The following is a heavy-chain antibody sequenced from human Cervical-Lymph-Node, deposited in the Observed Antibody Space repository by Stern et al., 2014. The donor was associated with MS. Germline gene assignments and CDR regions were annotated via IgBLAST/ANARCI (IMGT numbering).Heavy chain of an antibody. D-gene: IGHD2-21*02. J-gene: IGHJ5*02. V-gene: IGHV1-69*09. CDR2: IIPILGIA. CDR1: GGTFSSYT. CDR3: ASFVVVTAAFDP. Sequence: VQLVESGAEVKKPGSSVKVSCKASGGTFSSYTISWVRQAPGQGLEWMGRIIPILGIANYAQKCQGRVTITADKSTSTAYMELSSLRSEDTAVYYCASFVVVTAAFDPWGQGTLVTVSS.